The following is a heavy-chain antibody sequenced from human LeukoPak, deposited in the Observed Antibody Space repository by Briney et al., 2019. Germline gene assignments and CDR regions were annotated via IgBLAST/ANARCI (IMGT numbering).Heavy chain of an antibody. CDR1: GFTFSSYW. CDR3: ARETIIRYFDYGDY. D-gene: IGHD3-9*01. CDR2: IKQDGSEK. Sequence: GGFLRLTCAASGFTFSSYWMSWVRQAPGKGLEWVANIKQDGSEKYYVDSVKGRFTISRDNAKNSLYLQMNSLRAEDTAVYYCARETIIRYFDYGDYWGQGTLVTVSS. J-gene: IGHJ4*02. V-gene: IGHV3-7*01.